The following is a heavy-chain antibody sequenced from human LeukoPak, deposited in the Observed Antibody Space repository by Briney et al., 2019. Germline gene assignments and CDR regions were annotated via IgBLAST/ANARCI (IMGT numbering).Heavy chain of an antibody. CDR3: ASAGAASSRYYFEC. V-gene: IGHV3-23*01. Sequence: PGGSLSLSCAASGFTFSNHAMSWVRQAPGKGLEWISTLTGSDTRTYYTDSVRGRFTIYRDNSKDTLYLQVTSLSPEYTAVYYCASAGAASSRYYFECWGEGTPVGGSS. J-gene: IGHJ4*02. D-gene: IGHD2-15*01. CDR2: LTGSDTRT. CDR1: GFTFSNHA.